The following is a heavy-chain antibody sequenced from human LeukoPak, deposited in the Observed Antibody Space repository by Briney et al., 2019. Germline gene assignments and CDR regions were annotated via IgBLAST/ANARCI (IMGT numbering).Heavy chain of an antibody. D-gene: IGHD6-19*01. CDR3: AREAMAVASY. J-gene: IGHJ4*02. CDR2: INHSGST. Sequence: SETLSLTCAVYGGSFSGYYWNWIRQSPGKGLEWIGEINHSGSTNYNPSLKSRVTISVDKSKNQFSLKLSSVTAADTAVYYCAREAMAVASYWGQGTLVTVSS. V-gene: IGHV4-34*01. CDR1: GGSFSGYY.